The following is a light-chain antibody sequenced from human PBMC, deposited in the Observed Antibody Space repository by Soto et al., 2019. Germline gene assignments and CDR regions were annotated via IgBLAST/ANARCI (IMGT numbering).Light chain of an antibody. J-gene: IGKJ4*01. V-gene: IGKV3-11*01. CDR2: DAS. CDR1: QSVSSY. CDR3: QQRTNWPLT. Sequence: ETVLTQSPATLSLSPGERVTLSCRASQSVSSYLAGYQQKPGQAPRLLIYDASNRATAIPARFSGSGSGTDFTLTISSLEPEDFAVYDCQQRTNWPLTFGGGTKVEIK.